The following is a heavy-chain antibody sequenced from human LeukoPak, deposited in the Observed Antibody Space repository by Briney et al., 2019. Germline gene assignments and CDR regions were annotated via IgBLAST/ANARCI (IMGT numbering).Heavy chain of an antibody. Sequence: ASVKVSCKTSGYTFTSFHINWVRQAPGQGLEWMGWISTYSGNTHYAQKLQGRVTMTTDTSTSTAYMELRSLRSDDTAVYYCARGSSYADYGYWGQGTQVTVSS. CDR1: GYTFTSFH. CDR3: ARGSSYADYGY. V-gene: IGHV1-18*01. D-gene: IGHD4-17*01. J-gene: IGHJ4*02. CDR2: ISTYSGNT.